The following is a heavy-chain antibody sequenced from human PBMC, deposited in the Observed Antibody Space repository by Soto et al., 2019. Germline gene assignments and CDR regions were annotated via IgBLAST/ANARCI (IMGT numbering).Heavy chain of an antibody. J-gene: IGHJ4*02. V-gene: IGHV4-31*03. CDR1: GGSISSGGYY. CDR3: ARILGTAMAIATFDY. Sequence: SETLSLTCTVSGGSISSGGYYWSWIRQHPGKGLEWIGYIYYSGSTYYNPSLKSRVTISVDTSKNQFSLKLSSVTAADTAAYYCARILGTAMAIATFDYWGQGTLVTVSS. CDR2: IYYSGST. D-gene: IGHD5-18*01.